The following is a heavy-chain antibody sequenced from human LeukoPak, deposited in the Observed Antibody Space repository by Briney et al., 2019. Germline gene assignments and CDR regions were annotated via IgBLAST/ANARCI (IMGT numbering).Heavy chain of an antibody. CDR3: ARNEYSGSGRVVDY. V-gene: IGHV3-33*01. Sequence: GGSLRLSCAASGFTFSSYGMHWVRQAPGKGLEWVAVIWYDGSNKYYADSVKGRFTISRDNSKNTLYLQMNSLRAEDTAVYYCARNEYSGSGRVVDYWGQGTLVTVSS. CDR1: GFTFSSYG. CDR2: IWYDGSNK. J-gene: IGHJ4*02. D-gene: IGHD6-6*01.